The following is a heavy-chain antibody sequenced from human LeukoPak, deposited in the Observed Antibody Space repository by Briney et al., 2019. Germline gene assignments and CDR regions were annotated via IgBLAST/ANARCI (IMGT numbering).Heavy chain of an antibody. CDR2: IYYSGST. D-gene: IGHD3-22*01. Sequence: PSQTLSLTCTVSGGSISSGVYYWSWIRQHPGKGLGWIGYIYYSGSTYYNPSLKSRVTISVDTSKNQFSLKLSSVTAADTAVYYCARGDSSGYSRLDYWGQGTLVTVSS. CDR1: GGSISSGVYY. CDR3: ARGDSSGYSRLDY. V-gene: IGHV4-31*03. J-gene: IGHJ4*02.